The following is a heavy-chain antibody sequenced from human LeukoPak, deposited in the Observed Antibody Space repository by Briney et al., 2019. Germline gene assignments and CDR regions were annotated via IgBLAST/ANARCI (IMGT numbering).Heavy chain of an antibody. CDR2: INHSGST. J-gene: IGHJ4*02. CDR3: ARGRAAAAY. Sequence: SETLSLTCAVYGGSFSGYYWSWIRQAPGKGLEWIGEINHSGSTNYNPSLKSRVTISVDTSKNQFSLKLSSVTAADTAVYYCARGRAAAAYWGQGTLVTASS. D-gene: IGHD6-13*01. V-gene: IGHV4-34*01. CDR1: GGSFSGYY.